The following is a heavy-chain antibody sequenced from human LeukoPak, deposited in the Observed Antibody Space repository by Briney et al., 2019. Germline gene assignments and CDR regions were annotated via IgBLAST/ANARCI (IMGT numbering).Heavy chain of an antibody. V-gene: IGHV3-21*01. Sequence: GGSLRLACAASGFTFSSYSMNWVRQAPGKGLEWVSSISSSSSYIYYADSVKGRFTISRGNAKNSLYLQMNSLRAEDTAVYYCASGPTANLNYWGQGTLVTVSS. J-gene: IGHJ4*02. CDR2: ISSSSSYI. D-gene: IGHD5-18*01. CDR3: ASGPTANLNY. CDR1: GFTFSSYS.